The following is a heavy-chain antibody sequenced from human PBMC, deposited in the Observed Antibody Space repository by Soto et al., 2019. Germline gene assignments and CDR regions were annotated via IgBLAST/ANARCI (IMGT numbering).Heavy chain of an antibody. D-gene: IGHD3-10*01. J-gene: IGHJ6*02. Sequence: QVHLVQSGAEVKEPGASVRVSCKASGYTFSSNAIHWVRQAPGQELEWMGWINGDNGYAKYSQNFQDRVTLTRDASASTTYMELSSLRSEDTAIFYCARATYTSGGSPTFAMDVWGQGTTVTVSS. CDR1: GYTFSSNA. CDR2: INGDNGYA. V-gene: IGHV1-3*01. CDR3: ARATYTSGGSPTFAMDV.